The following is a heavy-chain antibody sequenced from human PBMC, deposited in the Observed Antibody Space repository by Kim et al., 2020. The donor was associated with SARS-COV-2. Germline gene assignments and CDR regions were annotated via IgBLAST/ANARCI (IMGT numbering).Heavy chain of an antibody. CDR3: ASTGHGSGSYYLVDAFDI. CDR1: GFTFSSYA. J-gene: IGHJ3*02. CDR2: ISYDGSNK. V-gene: IGHV3-30*04. Sequence: GGSLRLSCAASGFTFSSYAMHWVRQAPGKGLEWVAVISYDGSNKYYADSVKGRFTISRDNSKNTLYLQMNSLRAEDTAVYYCASTGHGSGSYYLVDAFDIWGQGTMVTVSS. D-gene: IGHD3-10*01.